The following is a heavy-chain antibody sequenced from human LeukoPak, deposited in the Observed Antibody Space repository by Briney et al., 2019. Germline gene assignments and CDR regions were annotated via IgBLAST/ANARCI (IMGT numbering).Heavy chain of an antibody. CDR1: GFTFSSYG. V-gene: IGHV3-74*01. D-gene: IGHD3-22*01. CDR3: ARDRDPGYNDSSGYRRVNAFDI. Sequence: GGSLRLSCAASGFTFSSYGMSWVRQAPGKGLVWVSRINSDGSSTSYADSVKGRFTISRDNAKNTLYLQMNSLRAEDTAVYYCARDRDPGYNDSSGYRRVNAFDIWGQGTMVTVSS. J-gene: IGHJ3*02. CDR2: INSDGSST.